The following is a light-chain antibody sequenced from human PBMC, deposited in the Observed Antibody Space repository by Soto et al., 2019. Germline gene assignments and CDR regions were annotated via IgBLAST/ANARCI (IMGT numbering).Light chain of an antibody. CDR1: QSVSSN. CDR3: QQYNNWPPRT. V-gene: IGKV3D-15*01. J-gene: IGKJ1*01. CDR2: GIY. Sequence: EIVMTQSPATLSVSPGERATLSCRASQSVSSNLAWYQQKPGQAPRLLMYGIYTRAPGIPARFSGSGSGTEFTLTISSLQSEDSAVYYCQQYNNWPPRTFGQGTKVDI.